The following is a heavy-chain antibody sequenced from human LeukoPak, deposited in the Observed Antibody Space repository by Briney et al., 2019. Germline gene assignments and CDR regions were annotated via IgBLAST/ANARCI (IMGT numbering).Heavy chain of an antibody. CDR3: ARHPSRGFYPYYFDY. V-gene: IGHV4-59*08. Sequence: SETLSLTCTVSGGSISSYYWSWIRQPPGKGLEWIGYIYYSGSTNYNPSLKSRVTISVDTSKNQFSLKLSSVTAADTAVYYCARHPSRGFYPYYFDYWGQGTLATVSS. D-gene: IGHD2-2*01. CDR2: IYYSGST. J-gene: IGHJ4*02. CDR1: GGSISSYY.